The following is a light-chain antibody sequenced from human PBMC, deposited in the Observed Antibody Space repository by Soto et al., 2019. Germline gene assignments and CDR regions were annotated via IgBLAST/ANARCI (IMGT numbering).Light chain of an antibody. V-gene: IGLV2-14*01. J-gene: IGLJ1*01. Sequence: QSALTQPASVSGSPGQSITISCTGTSSDVGAYNYVSWYQQHPGKAPKLMIYDVSNRPSGVSNRFSGSKSANTASLTISGLQAEDEADYYCSSYTTSSSYVFGTGTSSPS. CDR1: SSDVGAYNY. CDR2: DVS. CDR3: SSYTTSSSYV.